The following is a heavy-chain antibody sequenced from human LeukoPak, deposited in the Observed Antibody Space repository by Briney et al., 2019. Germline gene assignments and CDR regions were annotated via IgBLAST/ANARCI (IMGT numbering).Heavy chain of an antibody. D-gene: IGHD2-21*02. V-gene: IGHV4-34*01. CDR1: GGSFSGYY. CDR2: INHSGST. CDR3: ARVSRCSGDCYSASEGYYYYMDV. Sequence: SETLSLTCAVYGGSFSGYYWSWIRQPPGKGLEWIGEINHSGSTNYNPSLKSRVTISVDTSKNQFSLKLSSVTAADTAVYYCARVSRCSGDCYSASEGYYYYMDVWGKGTTVTVSS. J-gene: IGHJ6*03.